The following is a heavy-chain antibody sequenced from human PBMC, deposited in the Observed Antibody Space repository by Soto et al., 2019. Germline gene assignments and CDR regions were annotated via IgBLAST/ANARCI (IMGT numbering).Heavy chain of an antibody. CDR3: ARHGWREYYFDY. D-gene: IGHD6-19*01. CDR1: GGFISSSSYY. Sequence: SETLSLTCTVSGGFISSSSYYWGWIRQPPGKGLEWIGSIYYSGSTYYNPSLKSRVTISVDTSKNQFSLKLSSVTAADTAVYYCARHGWREYYFDYWGQGTLVTVSS. CDR2: IYYSGST. J-gene: IGHJ4*02. V-gene: IGHV4-39*01.